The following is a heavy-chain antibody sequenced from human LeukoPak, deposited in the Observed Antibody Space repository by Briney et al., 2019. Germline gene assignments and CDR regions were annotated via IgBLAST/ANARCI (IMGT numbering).Heavy chain of an antibody. D-gene: IGHD3-10*01. CDR2: INHSGST. CDR1: GGSFSGYY. V-gene: IGHV4-34*01. CDR3: ASRLWFGERRFDL. Sequence: KPSETLSLTCAVYGGSFSGYYWSWIRQPPGKGLEWIGEINHSGSTNYNPSLKSRVTISVDTSKNQFSLKLSSVTAADTAVYYCASRLWFGERRFDLWGQGTLVTVSS. J-gene: IGHJ5*02.